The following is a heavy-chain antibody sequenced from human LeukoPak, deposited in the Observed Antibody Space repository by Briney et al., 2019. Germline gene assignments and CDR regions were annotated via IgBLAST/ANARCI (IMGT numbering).Heavy chain of an antibody. CDR2: IYYSGST. CDR3: ARETPWQLVHPYFDY. D-gene: IGHD6-6*01. Sequence: SETLSLTCTVSGGSISSSSYYWGWIRQPPGKGLEWIGSIYYSGSTYYNPSLKSRVTISVDTSKNQFSLKLSSVTAADTAVYYCARETPWQLVHPYFDYWGQGTLVTVSS. V-gene: IGHV4-39*07. J-gene: IGHJ4*02. CDR1: GGSISSSSYY.